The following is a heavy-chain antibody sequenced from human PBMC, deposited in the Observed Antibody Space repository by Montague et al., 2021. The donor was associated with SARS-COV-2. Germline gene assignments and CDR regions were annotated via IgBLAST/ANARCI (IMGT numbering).Heavy chain of an antibody. CDR3: ARLSGVAPRCYYEGMDV. CDR2: IDWDGDK. J-gene: IGHJ6*02. Sequence: PVRVKPTQTLTLTCTFSGFSLRTAGTCVSWTRQPPGKAPQWLARIDWDGDKYYSRTLETRVSISTDTAKTQVVLTMTNVDPMDTATYYCARLSGVAPRCYYEGMDVWGQGTAVTVSS. D-gene: IGHD7-27*01. V-gene: IGHV2-70*11. CDR1: GFSLRTAGTC.